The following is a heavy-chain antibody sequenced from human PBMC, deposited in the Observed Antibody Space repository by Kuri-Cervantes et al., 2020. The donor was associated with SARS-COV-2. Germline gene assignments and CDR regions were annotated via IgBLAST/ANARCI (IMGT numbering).Heavy chain of an antibody. D-gene: IGHD5-18*01. CDR2: INPSGGST. CDR3: ARCAVDTAMVPARNWFDP. J-gene: IGHJ5*02. V-gene: IGHV1-46*01. CDR1: GYTFTSYY. Sequence: ASVKVSCKPSGYTFTSYYMHWVRQAPGQGLEWMGIINPSGGSTSYAQKFQGRVTMTRDTSTSTVYMELRSLRSEDTAVYYCARCAVDTAMVPARNWFDPWGQGTLVTVSS.